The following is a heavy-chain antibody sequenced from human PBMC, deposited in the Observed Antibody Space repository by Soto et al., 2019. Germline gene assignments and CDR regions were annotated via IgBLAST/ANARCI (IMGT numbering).Heavy chain of an antibody. J-gene: IGHJ3*02. D-gene: IGHD5-12*01. Sequence: SETLSLTCSVDSISTYYWSWIRQPPGKGLEWIGNIYYIGSTNYNPSLKSRVTISVDTSKDQFSLKLSSVTAADMAVYYCASPGRWLQLRAFDIWGQGTMVTVSS. CDR2: IYYIGST. CDR1: DSISTYY. V-gene: IGHV4-59*08. CDR3: ASPGRWLQLRAFDI.